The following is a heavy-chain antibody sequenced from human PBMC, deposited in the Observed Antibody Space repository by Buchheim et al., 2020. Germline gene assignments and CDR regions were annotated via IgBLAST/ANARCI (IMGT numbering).Heavy chain of an antibody. V-gene: IGHV3-30-3*01. CDR2: ISYDGSNK. D-gene: IGHD2-2*01. Sequence: QVQLVESGGGVVQPGRSLRLSCAASGFTFSSYAMHWVRQAPGKGLEWVAVISYDGSNKYYADSVKGRFTISRDNSKNTLYLQMNSLRAEDTAVYYCARDPSRLLDIVVVPAAFGYYFDYWGQGTL. CDR1: GFTFSSYA. J-gene: IGHJ4*02. CDR3: ARDPSRLLDIVVVPAAFGYYFDY.